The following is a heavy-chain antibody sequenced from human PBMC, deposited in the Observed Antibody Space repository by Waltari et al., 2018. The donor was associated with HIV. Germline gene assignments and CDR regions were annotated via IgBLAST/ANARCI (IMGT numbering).Heavy chain of an antibody. CDR2: ISHTGGTT. D-gene: IGHD3-10*01. J-gene: IGHJ2*01. Sequence: QSQLQESDPGLVKPSETLSLTCTVSGGSISSNYYFWAWVRQPPGKGLEWIGTISHTGGTTYYNPSLKSRVIISVDTSKDQSYLKLSSMTATDTAVYYCARQRGSDLWYFDLWGRGTLVSVSS. CDR1: GGSISSNYYF. CDR3: ARQRGSDLWYFDL. V-gene: IGHV4-39*01.